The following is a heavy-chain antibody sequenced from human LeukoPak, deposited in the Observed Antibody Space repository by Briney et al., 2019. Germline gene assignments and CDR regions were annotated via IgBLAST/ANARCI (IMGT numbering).Heavy chain of an antibody. V-gene: IGHV4-34*01. J-gene: IGHJ6*03. Sequence: SETLSLTCAVYGGSFSGYYWSWIRQPPGKGLEWIGEINHSGSTNYNPSLKSRVTISVDTSKNQFSLKLSSVTAADTAVYYCARRWNYYGSGSYLDPYYYYYXMDVWGXXXTXTISS. CDR2: INHSGST. CDR3: ARRWNYYGSGSYLDPYYYYYXMDV. CDR1: GGSFSGYY. D-gene: IGHD3-10*01.